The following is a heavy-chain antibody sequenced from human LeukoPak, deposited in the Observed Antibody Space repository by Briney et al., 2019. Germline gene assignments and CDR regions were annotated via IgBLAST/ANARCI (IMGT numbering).Heavy chain of an antibody. J-gene: IGHJ4*02. CDR1: GFTVSSNY. V-gene: IGHV3-66*02. D-gene: IGHD2-2*01. CDR2: IYSGGST. CDR3: ARGDSVGYCSSTSCRTDYFDY. Sequence: GGSLRLSCAASGFTVSSNYMSWVRRAPGKGLEWVSVIYSGGSTYYADSVKGRFTISRDNSKNTLYLQMNSLRAEDTAVYYCARGDSVGYCSSTSCRTDYFDYWGQGTLVTVSS.